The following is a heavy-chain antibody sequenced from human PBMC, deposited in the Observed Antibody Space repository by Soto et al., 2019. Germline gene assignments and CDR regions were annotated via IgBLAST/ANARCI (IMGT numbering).Heavy chain of an antibody. CDR1: GFSLSNTRMG. D-gene: IGHD3-10*01. Sequence: QVTLKESGPVLVKPTETLTLTCTVSGFSLSNTRMGVSWIRQPPGKALEWLAHIFSNDEKSYSTSLKSRLTISQDTSKSQVVLSMTNMDPVDTATYYCTRIEKGSATYTWGQGTLVTVSS. V-gene: IGHV2-26*01. CDR3: TRIEKGSATYT. CDR2: IFSNDEK. J-gene: IGHJ5*02.